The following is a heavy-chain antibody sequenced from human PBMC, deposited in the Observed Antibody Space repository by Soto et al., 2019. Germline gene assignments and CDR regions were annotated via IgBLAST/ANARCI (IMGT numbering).Heavy chain of an antibody. D-gene: IGHD3-3*01. V-gene: IGHV3-23*01. Sequence: EVQLLDSGGGLVQPGGSLRLSCAASGFTFSGYALTWVRQAPGKGLEWVSAISGGGDATFYAASVKGRFTISRDNSKNSLYLQMNTLRAEDTAVYYCARKVSGSTGRPDLWYFDLWCRGTVVTVSS. CDR2: ISGGGDAT. CDR3: ARKVSGSTGRPDLWYFDL. CDR1: GFTFSGYA. J-gene: IGHJ2*01.